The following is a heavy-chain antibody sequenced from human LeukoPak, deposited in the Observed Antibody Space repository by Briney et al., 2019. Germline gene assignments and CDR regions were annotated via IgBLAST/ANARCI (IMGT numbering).Heavy chain of an antibody. CDR2: ISSSSSTI. Sequence: GGSLRLSCAASGFIFSSYSMNWVRQTPGKGLEWVSYISSSSSTIYYADSVKGRFTISRDNAKNSLYLQMNSLRAEDTAVYYCARDRYLNWYFDLWGRGTLVTVSS. V-gene: IGHV3-48*01. CDR1: GFIFSSYS. D-gene: IGHD1-1*01. J-gene: IGHJ2*01. CDR3: ARDRYLNWYFDL.